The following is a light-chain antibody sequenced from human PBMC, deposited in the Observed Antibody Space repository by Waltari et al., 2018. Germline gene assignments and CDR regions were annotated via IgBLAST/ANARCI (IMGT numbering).Light chain of an antibody. CDR2: RNE. CDR3: AAWDKILSAYV. J-gene: IGLJ1*01. CDR1: SSNIGADS. V-gene: IGLV1-44*01. Sequence: QSVLTQPPSASGTPGQRVLISCSGSSSNIGADSVDWYQQFQGKAPKLLIYRNEHRPSGVPDRFSGSKSGTSASLALSGLQSEDEADYYGAAWDKILSAYVFGTGTKVTVL.